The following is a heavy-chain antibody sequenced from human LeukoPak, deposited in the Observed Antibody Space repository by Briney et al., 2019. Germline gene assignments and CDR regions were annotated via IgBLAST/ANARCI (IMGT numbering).Heavy chain of an antibody. J-gene: IGHJ4*02. Sequence: ASVKVSCKASGYTFTSYGISWVRQAPGQGLEWMGWISAYNGNTNYAQKLQGRVTMTTDTSTSTAYMELRSLRSDDTAVYYCARLQFTIYGSGSPDYWGQGTLVAVSS. D-gene: IGHD3-10*01. V-gene: IGHV1-18*01. CDR3: ARLQFTIYGSGSPDY. CDR1: GYTFTSYG. CDR2: ISAYNGNT.